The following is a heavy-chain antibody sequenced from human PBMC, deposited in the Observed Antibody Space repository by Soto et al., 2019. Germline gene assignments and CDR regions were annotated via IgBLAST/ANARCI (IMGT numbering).Heavy chain of an antibody. CDR1: GGTFSSYA. J-gene: IGHJ6*02. Sequence: SVKVSCKAPGGTFSSYAISWVRQAPGQGLEWMGGIIPIFGTANYAQKFQGRVTITADESTSTAYMELSSLRSEDTAVYYCARAPQPSYYYDSSGSAGLYGMDVWGQGTTVTVSS. CDR3: ARAPQPSYYYDSSGSAGLYGMDV. D-gene: IGHD3-22*01. CDR2: IIPIFGTA. V-gene: IGHV1-69*13.